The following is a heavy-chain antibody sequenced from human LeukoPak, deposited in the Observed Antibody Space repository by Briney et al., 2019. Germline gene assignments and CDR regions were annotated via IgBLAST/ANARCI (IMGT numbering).Heavy chain of an antibody. D-gene: IGHD4-17*01. Sequence: ASVKVSCKASGYTFTGYYMHWVRQAPGQGLEWMGWINPNSGGTNYAQKFQGRVTMTRDTSISTAYMELSRLRSDDTAVYYCARDRTVSGPLDYWDQGTLVTVSS. V-gene: IGHV1-2*02. CDR1: GYTFTGYY. CDR2: INPNSGGT. CDR3: ARDRTVSGPLDY. J-gene: IGHJ4*02.